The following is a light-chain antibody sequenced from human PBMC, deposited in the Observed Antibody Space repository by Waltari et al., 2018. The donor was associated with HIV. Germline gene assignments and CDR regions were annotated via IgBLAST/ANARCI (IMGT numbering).Light chain of an antibody. J-gene: IGLJ2*01. CDR3: QVWYSLTDPVV. V-gene: IGLV3-21*02. CDR2: DDS. Sequence: SYVLTQPPSVSVAPGQTARITCGGSSIGSKSVHWYQQKPGQAPVLVVSDDSDRPSWIPKRFSGSKSVNTATLTISRVEAGDEADYYCQVWYSLTDPVVFGGGTKLTVL. CDR1: SIGSKS.